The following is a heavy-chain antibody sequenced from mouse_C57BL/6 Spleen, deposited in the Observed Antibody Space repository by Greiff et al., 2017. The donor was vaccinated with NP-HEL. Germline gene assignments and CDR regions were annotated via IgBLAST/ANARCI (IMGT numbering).Heavy chain of an antibody. CDR3: ASFYGSSLNWYFDV. D-gene: IGHD1-1*01. V-gene: IGHV14-2*01. CDR2: IDPEDGDT. J-gene: IGHJ1*03. CDR1: GFNIKDYY. Sequence: EVQLQQSGAELVKPGASVKLSCTASGFNIKDYYMHWVKQRTEQGLEWIGRIDPEDGDTKYAPKFQGKATITADTSSNTAYLQLSSLTSEDTAVYYCASFYGSSLNWYFDVWGTGTTVTVSS.